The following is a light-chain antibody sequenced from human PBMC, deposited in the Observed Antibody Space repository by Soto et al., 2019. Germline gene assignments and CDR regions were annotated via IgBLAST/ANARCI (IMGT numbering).Light chain of an antibody. CDR3: QQYGSSPRT. J-gene: IGKJ1*01. CDR2: GAS. V-gene: IGKV3-20*01. Sequence: EIVLTQSPGTLSLSPGERATLSCRASQSVYNDYLAWYQQKPGQAPRLLIYGASSRASGIPDRFSGSGSGTDVTLTISRLEPEDFAVNYCQQYGSSPRTFGQGTKVEI. CDR1: QSVYNDY.